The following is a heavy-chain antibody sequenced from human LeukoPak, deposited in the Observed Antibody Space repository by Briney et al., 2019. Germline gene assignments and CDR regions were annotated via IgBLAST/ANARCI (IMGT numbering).Heavy chain of an antibody. CDR2: IFWNDDK. J-gene: IGHJ4*02. V-gene: IGHV2-5*01. CDR3: VHTGWHDIRLPDY. CDR1: GFSPSTSGVG. D-gene: IGHD3-9*01. Sequence: SGPTLVKPTQTLTLTCTFSGFSPSTSGVGVGWIRQPPRKALEWLSLIFWNDDKRYSPSLKSRLTITKDTSRNQVVLTITNNDHVDTASYVCVHTGWHDIRLPDYWGQGTLVTVSS.